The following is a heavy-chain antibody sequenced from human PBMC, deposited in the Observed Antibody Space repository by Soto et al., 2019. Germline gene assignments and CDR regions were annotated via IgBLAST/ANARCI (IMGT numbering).Heavy chain of an antibody. CDR2: ISYDGSNK. J-gene: IGHJ4*02. CDR3: ASGDYGDYPRPPQTDLPTIDY. CDR1: GFTFSSYA. D-gene: IGHD4-17*01. V-gene: IGHV3-30-3*01. Sequence: GGSLRLSCAASGFTFSSYAMHWVRQAPGKGLEWVAVISYDGSNKYYADSVKGRFTISRDNSKNTLYLQMNSLRAEDTAVYYCASGDYGDYPRPPQTDLPTIDYWGQGTLVTVSS.